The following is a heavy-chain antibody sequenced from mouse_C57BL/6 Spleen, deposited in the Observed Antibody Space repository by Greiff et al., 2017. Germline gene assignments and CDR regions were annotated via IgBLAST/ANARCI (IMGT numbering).Heavy chain of an antibody. CDR3: GRGSYYYAMDY. V-gene: IGHV1-19*01. CDR1: GYTFTDYY. CDR2: INPYNGGT. J-gene: IGHJ4*01. Sequence: VQLQQSGPVLVKPGASVKMSCKASGYTFTDYYMNWVKQSHGKSLEWIGVINPYNGGTSYNQKFKGKATLTVDKSSSTAYMELNSLTSEDSAVYYCGRGSYYYAMDYWGQGTSVTVSS.